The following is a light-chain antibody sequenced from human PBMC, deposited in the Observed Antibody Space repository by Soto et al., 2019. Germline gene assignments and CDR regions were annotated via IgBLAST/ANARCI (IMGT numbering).Light chain of an antibody. J-gene: IGLJ3*02. CDR3: LLSFRGAGLWV. CDR2: DTN. Sequence: QAVVTQEPSVTVSPGGTVTLTCGSSTGTVTSGQYPNWLQQKPGQAPRTLIYDTNKRHSWTPARFSGCLLGGKFALTLSGAQFVDEAEYYCLLSFRGAGLWVFGGGTKLTVL. V-gene: IGLV7-46*01. CDR1: TGTVTSGQY.